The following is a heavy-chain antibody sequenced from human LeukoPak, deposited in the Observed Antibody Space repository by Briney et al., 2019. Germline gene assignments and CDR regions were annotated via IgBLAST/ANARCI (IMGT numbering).Heavy chain of an antibody. V-gene: IGHV3-30*18. CDR2: ISYDGSNK. Sequence: GRSLRRSCAASGFTFSSYGMHWGRQAPGKGLEWVAVISYDGSNKYYADSVKGRFTISRDNSKNTLYLQMNSLRAEDTAVYYCAKGTAFDIWGQGTMVTVSS. CDR3: AKGTAFDI. J-gene: IGHJ3*02. CDR1: GFTFSSYG.